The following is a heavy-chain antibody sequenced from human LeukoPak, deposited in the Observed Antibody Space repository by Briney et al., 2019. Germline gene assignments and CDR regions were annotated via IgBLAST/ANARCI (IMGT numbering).Heavy chain of an antibody. D-gene: IGHD3-10*01. CDR1: GGSISGYY. CDR3: ARDPIHYFASGDDY. Sequence: PSETLSLTCTVSGGSISGYYWGCFRQPAGKGLEWIVRIYTSGSTNYNPSLKSRVTTSVDTSKNPFSLKLSSATAADTAVYYCARDPIHYFASGDDYWGQGTLVTVYS. J-gene: IGHJ4*02. V-gene: IGHV4-4*07. CDR2: IYTSGST.